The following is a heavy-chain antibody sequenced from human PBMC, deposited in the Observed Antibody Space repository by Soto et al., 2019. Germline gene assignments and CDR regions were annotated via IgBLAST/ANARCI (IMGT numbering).Heavy chain of an antibody. D-gene: IGHD3-10*01. CDR2: IYYSGST. J-gene: IGHJ5*02. Sequence: LETLSLTCTVSGGSIISSNYYWGWIRQPPGKGLEWIGTIYYSGSTYYNPSLKSRVTISVDTSKNQFSLKLSSVTAADTAVYYCARPLYFYGSGSYPWFDPWGQGTLVTVSS. V-gene: IGHV4-39*01. CDR3: ARPLYFYGSGSYPWFDP. CDR1: GGSIISSNYY.